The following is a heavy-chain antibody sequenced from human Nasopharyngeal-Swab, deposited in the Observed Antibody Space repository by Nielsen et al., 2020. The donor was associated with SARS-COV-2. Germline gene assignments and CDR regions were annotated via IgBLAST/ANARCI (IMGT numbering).Heavy chain of an antibody. J-gene: IGHJ3*02. CDR2: ISWNSGSI. CDR3: AKGATFDI. V-gene: IGHV3-9*01. Sequence: VRQAPGKGLEWVSGISWNSGSIGYADSVKGRFTISRDNAKNSLYLQMNSLRAEDTALYYCAKGATFDIWGQGTMVTVSS.